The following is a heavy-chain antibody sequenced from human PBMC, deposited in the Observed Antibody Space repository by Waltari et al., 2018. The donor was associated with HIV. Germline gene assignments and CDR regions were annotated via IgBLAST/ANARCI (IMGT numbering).Heavy chain of an antibody. J-gene: IGHJ4*02. CDR2: MNPHSGNT. CDR1: GYTFTYYD. CDR3: ARKGHDYDTSGYYPFGY. Sequence: QVQLVQSGAEVKKPGASVKVSCKASGYTFTYYDINWVRPATGQGLEWMGWMNPHSGNTDYAQKFQGRITMTRDTSLSTAYLELDSLTSEDTAVYYCARKGHDYDTSGYYPFGYWGQGTLVTVSS. D-gene: IGHD3-22*01. V-gene: IGHV1-8*01.